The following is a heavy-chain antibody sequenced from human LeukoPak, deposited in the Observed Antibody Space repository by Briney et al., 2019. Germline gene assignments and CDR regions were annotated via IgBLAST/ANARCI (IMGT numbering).Heavy chain of an antibody. CDR1: GGSISSGSYY. CDR3: AREVVPAAIPYYFDY. V-gene: IGHV4-61*02. Sequence: SETLSLTCTVSGGSISSGSYYWSWIRQPAGKGLEWIGRIYTSGSTNYNPSLKSRVTISVDTSKNQFSLKLSSVTAADTAVYYCAREVVPAAIPYYFDYWGQGTLVTVSS. CDR2: IYTSGST. D-gene: IGHD2-2*01. J-gene: IGHJ4*02.